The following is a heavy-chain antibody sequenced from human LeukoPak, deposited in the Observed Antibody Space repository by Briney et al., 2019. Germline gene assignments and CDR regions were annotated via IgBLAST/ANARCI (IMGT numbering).Heavy chain of an antibody. CDR1: GFTFDDYT. D-gene: IGHD6-13*01. J-gene: IGHJ4*02. CDR2: ISWDGGST. CDR3: AKGVSIEGYSSSWYYFDY. Sequence: GGSLRLSCAAPGFTFDDYTMHWVRQAPGKGLEWVSLISWDGGSTYYADSVKGRFTISRDNSKDSLYLQMNSLRTEDTALYYCAKGVSIEGYSSSWYYFDYWGQGTLVTVSS. V-gene: IGHV3-43*01.